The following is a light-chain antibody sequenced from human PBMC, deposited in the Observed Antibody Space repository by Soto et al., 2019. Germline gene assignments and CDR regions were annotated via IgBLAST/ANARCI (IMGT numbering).Light chain of an antibody. Sequence: ELVLTQSPGPLSLSPGERATLSCRASKSVCFGRLAWYQQKPGQAPRLLIYGASSRATGIPDRFSGSGSGTDFALTISRLEPEDFAVYYCQQYGSLPRTFGQGTKVEIK. J-gene: IGKJ1*01. V-gene: IGKV3-20*01. CDR2: GAS. CDR1: KSVCFGR. CDR3: QQYGSLPRT.